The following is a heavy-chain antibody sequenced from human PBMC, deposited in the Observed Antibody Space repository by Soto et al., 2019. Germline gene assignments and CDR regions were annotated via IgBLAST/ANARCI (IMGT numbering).Heavy chain of an antibody. J-gene: IGHJ5*02. V-gene: IGHV3-33*01. Sequence: PGGSLRLSCAASGFTFSSYGMHWVRQAPGKGLEWVAVIWYDGSNKYYADSVKGRFTISRDNSKNTLYLQMNSLRAEDTAVYYCARDRRYYYGSGSYFSASWFDPWGQGTLVTVSS. CDR3: ARDRRYYYGSGSYFSASWFDP. CDR2: IWYDGSNK. D-gene: IGHD3-10*01. CDR1: GFTFSSYG.